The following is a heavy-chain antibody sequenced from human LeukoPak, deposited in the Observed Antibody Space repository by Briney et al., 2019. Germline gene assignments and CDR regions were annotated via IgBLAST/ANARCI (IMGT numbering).Heavy chain of an antibody. J-gene: IGHJ4*02. Sequence: QAGGSLRLSCAASGFTFTSYAMSWVRQAPGKGLEWVSSVSGSGDGTYYADSVKGRFTISRDNSKKTLDLHMDSLRAEDTAVYYCATSPIAAAVNSAGRLWGYYFDYWGQGTLVTVSS. CDR2: VSGSGDGT. CDR3: ATSPIAAAVNSAGRLWGYYFDY. CDR1: GFTFTSYA. D-gene: IGHD6-13*01. V-gene: IGHV3-23*01.